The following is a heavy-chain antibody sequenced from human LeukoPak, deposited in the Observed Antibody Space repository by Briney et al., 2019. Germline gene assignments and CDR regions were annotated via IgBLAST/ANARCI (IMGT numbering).Heavy chain of an antibody. V-gene: IGHV4-39*07. CDR2: INHSGST. Sequence: SETLSLTCTVSGGSISSSSYYWGWIRQPPGKGLERIGEINHSGSTNYNPSLKSRVTISVDTSKNQFSLKLSSVTAADTAVYYCARGAPHKKNYDYVWGSYRPPYYYFDYWGQGTLVTVSS. CDR1: GGSISSSSYY. D-gene: IGHD3-16*02. CDR3: ARGAPHKKNYDYVWGSYRPPYYYFDY. J-gene: IGHJ4*02.